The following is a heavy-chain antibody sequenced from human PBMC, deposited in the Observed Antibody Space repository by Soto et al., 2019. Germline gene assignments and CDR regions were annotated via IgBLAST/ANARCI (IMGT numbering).Heavy chain of an antibody. CDR3: AKTFFDFWSGPRWLDP. Sequence: GDSLRLSCAASGFTFSSYALSWVRQAPGKGLEWVSTISASGGSTYYADSVEGRFTISRDSSKDTLYLQVNSLRAEDTAVYYCAKTFFDFWSGPRWLDP. J-gene: IGHJ5*02. D-gene: IGHD3-3*01. CDR1: GFTFSSYA. V-gene: IGHV3-23*01. CDR2: ISASGGST.